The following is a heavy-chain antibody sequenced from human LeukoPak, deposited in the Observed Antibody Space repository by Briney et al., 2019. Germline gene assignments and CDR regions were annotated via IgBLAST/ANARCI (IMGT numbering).Heavy chain of an antibody. CDR3: ARDSPHIAAADLEYFQL. Sequence: ASVKVSCKASGYTFTNYYMHWVRQAPGQGLEWMGVINPSGGSTSYAQKFQGRVTMTRDTSTSTVHMELSSLRSEDTAVYYCARDSPHIAAADLEYFQLWGQGTMVTVSS. CDR2: INPSGGST. D-gene: IGHD6-13*01. V-gene: IGHV1-46*01. J-gene: IGHJ1*01. CDR1: GYTFTNYY.